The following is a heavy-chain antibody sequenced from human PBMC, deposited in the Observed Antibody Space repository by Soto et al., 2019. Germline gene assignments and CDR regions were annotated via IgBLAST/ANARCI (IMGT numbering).Heavy chain of an antibody. CDR2: IWYDGTNE. D-gene: IGHD2-8*01. J-gene: IGHJ3*02. CDR1: GFTFSTYG. V-gene: IGHV3-33*01. Sequence: QVQLVESGGGVVQSGRSLRLSCEASGFTFSTYGMHWVRQAPDKGLEWVALIWYDGTNEHYADSVKGRFTISKDNSKNTLYLEMSGLRVEDTAVYYCARETNGGSFDIWGQGTMVTVSS. CDR3: ARETNGGSFDI.